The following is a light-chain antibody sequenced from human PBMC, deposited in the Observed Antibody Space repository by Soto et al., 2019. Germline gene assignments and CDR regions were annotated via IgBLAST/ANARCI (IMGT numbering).Light chain of an antibody. Sequence: QSALTRPASVSGSPGQSITISCTGTSSDVGGYNYVSWYQHHPGKATKLIIYDVSNRPSGVSIRFSGSKSDNTASLTISGLQPEDEADYHCSSYTTSNTRQIVFGTGTKLTVL. CDR1: SSDVGGYNY. J-gene: IGLJ1*01. CDR3: SSYTTSNTRQIV. CDR2: DVS. V-gene: IGLV2-14*03.